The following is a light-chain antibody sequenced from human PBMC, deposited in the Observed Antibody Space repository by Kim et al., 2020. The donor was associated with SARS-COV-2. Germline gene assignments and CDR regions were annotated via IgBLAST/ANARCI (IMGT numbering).Light chain of an antibody. CDR3: QHYAGSPPMYT. V-gene: IGKV3-20*01. Sequence: PGASATLACRASQTVGTTSLAWYQQKPGQAPRLLIYGVYKRATGIPDRFSGSGSETGFTLTISRLEPEDFALYYCQHYAGSPPMYTFGQGTKLEI. CDR2: GVY. CDR1: QTVGTTS. J-gene: IGKJ2*01.